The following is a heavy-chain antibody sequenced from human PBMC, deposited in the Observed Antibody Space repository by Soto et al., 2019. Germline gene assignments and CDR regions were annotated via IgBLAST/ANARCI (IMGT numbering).Heavy chain of an antibody. J-gene: IGHJ4*02. V-gene: IGHV3-23*01. Sequence: PGGSLRLSCAASGFTFNNYAMNWVRQAPGKALEWVSAISGSGSGTYYADSVKGRFTISRDNSKNTLYLQMNSLRAEDTALYYCAKAMYTGSNVDYWGQGTLVTVSS. CDR2: ISGSGSGT. CDR3: AKAMYTGSNVDY. D-gene: IGHD1-26*01. CDR1: GFTFNNYA.